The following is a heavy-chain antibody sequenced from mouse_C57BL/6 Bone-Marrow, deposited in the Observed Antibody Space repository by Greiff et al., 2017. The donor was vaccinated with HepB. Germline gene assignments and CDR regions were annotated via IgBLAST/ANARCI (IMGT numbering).Heavy chain of an antibody. CDR1: GYTFTSYW. J-gene: IGHJ2*01. Sequence: QVQLPQPGAELVKPGASVKVSCKASGYTFTSYWMHWVKQRPGQGLEWIGRIHPSDSDTNYNQKLKGKATLTVDQSSSTAYRQLSSLTSEDSAVYYCVSPNWDSLDYWGQGTTLTVSS. CDR3: VSPNWDSLDY. V-gene: IGHV1-74*01. CDR2: IHPSDSDT. D-gene: IGHD4-1*01.